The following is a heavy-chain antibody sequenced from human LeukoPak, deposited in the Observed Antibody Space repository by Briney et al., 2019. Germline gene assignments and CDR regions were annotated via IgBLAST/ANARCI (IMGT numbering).Heavy chain of an antibody. CDR2: ISAYNGNT. V-gene: IGHV1-18*01. D-gene: IGHD6-13*01. J-gene: IGHJ4*02. Sequence: ASVKVSCKASGYTFTSYGISWVRQAPGQGLEWMGWISAYNGNTNYAQKLQGRVTMTTDTSTSTAYMELRSLRSDDTAVYYCARGLRPLYSSSWYYFDYWGQGTLVTVSS. CDR1: GYTFTSYG. CDR3: ARGLRPLYSSSWYYFDY.